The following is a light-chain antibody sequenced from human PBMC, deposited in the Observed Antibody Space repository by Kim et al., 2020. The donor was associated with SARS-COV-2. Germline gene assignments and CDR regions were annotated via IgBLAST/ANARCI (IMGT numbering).Light chain of an antibody. Sequence: AIQMTQSPSSLSASVGDRVTITCRASQGIRNDLGWYQQKPGEAPKHLIYTASSLQSGVPLRFSGGGSGTDFTLTISSLQPEDFATYYCLQDYSYPLTFGQGTKLEI. CDR1: QGIRND. CDR3: LQDYSYPLT. CDR2: TAS. J-gene: IGKJ2*01. V-gene: IGKV1-6*01.